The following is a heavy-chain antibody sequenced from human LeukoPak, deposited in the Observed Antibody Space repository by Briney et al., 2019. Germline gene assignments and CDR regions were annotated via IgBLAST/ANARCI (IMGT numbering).Heavy chain of an antibody. Sequence: ASVKVSCKASVYTFTNYGITWVRQAPGQGLEWMGWISAHNGNTNYAKNVQGRVTLTTDTSTSTAYMELRSLRSDDTALYYCARESSAFDFGANDYWGQGTLVTVSS. J-gene: IGHJ4*02. V-gene: IGHV1-18*01. CDR3: ARESSAFDFGANDY. CDR2: ISAHNGNT. D-gene: IGHD5-12*01. CDR1: VYTFTNYG.